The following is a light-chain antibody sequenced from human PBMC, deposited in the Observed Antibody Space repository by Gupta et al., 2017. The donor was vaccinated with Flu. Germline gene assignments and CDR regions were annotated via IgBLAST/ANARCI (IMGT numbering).Light chain of an antibody. CDR3: SSKVNSRNL. Sequence: SITSSCTGPTSEIGDYNYVSWYQHHPGTYLNLIIDEAHNGPSGGSTRFSGSESGTTASLTISGLKTEDEAHYYCSSKVNSRNLFGGGTKLTVL. J-gene: IGLJ2*01. CDR2: EAH. CDR1: TSEIGDYNY. V-gene: IGLV2-14*01.